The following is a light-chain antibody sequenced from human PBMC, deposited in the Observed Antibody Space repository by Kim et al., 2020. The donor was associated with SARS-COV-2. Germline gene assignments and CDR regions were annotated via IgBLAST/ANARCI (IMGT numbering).Light chain of an antibody. CDR2: GKN. J-gene: IGLJ3*02. Sequence: GQTVRITCQGDSLGSYYACWYQQKPGQAPVLVIYGKNNRPSGIPDRFSGSSSGNTASLTITGAQAEDEADYYCNSRDSSGNPNWVFGGGTKLTVL. V-gene: IGLV3-19*01. CDR3: NSRDSSGNPNWV. CDR1: SLGSYY.